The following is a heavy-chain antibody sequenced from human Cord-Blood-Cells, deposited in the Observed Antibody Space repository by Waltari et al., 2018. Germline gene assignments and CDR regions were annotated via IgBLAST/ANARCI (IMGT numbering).Heavy chain of an antibody. J-gene: IGHJ4*02. V-gene: IGHV3-7*01. CDR1: GFTFSSYW. CDR2: IKQDGREK. D-gene: IGHD3-22*01. Sequence: EVQLVESGGGLVQPGGSLRLSCAASGFTFSSYWMSWVRQAPGKGLEWVASIKQDGREKYYVDCVKGRVTISRDNAKNSLYLQMNSLRAEDTAVYYCARDGRYYYDSSGYYFDYWGQGTLVTVSS. CDR3: ARDGRYYYDSSGYYFDY.